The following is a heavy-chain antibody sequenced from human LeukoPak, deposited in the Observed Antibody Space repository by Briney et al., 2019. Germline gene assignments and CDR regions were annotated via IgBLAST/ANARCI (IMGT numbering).Heavy chain of an antibody. V-gene: IGHV1-46*02. CDR2: INPSGGST. Sequence: ASVKVSCKASGYTFNSYYMHWVRQSPGQGLEGMGIINPSGGSTSYAQKFQGRVTMTRDMSTSTVYMELSSLRSEDTAVYYCARAGITMIVGGNDWFDPWGQGTLVTVSS. D-gene: IGHD3-22*01. CDR3: ARAGITMIVGGNDWFDP. CDR1: GYTFNSYY. J-gene: IGHJ5*02.